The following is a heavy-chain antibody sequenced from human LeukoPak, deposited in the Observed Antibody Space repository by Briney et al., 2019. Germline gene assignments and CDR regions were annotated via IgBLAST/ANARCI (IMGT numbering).Heavy chain of an antibody. CDR3: TRDRAYYDILFGFDY. D-gene: IGHD3-9*01. CDR1: GFTFGNYA. Sequence: PGGSLRLSCTASGFTFGNYAMSWFRQAPGKGLEWVGFIRSKAYGGTTEYAASVKGRFTISRDDSKSIAYLQMNSLKIEDTAVYYCTRDRAYYDILFGFDYWGQGTLVTVSS. J-gene: IGHJ4*02. CDR2: IRSKAYGGTT. V-gene: IGHV3-49*03.